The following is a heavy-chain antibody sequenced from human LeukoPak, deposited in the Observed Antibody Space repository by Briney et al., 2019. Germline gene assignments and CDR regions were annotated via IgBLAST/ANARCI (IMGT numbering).Heavy chain of an antibody. V-gene: IGHV3-30*03. Sequence: GGSLRLSCAASGFTFSNYGMHWVRQAPGKGIEGEAVMSYDGTNKYYGDSVKGRFTISRDNSKNMLYLQMNSLRAEDTAVYYCARDIATSGPGWFDPWGQGTLVTVSS. CDR3: ARDIATSGPGWFDP. CDR2: MSYDGTNK. CDR1: GFTFSNYG. D-gene: IGHD6-13*01. J-gene: IGHJ5*02.